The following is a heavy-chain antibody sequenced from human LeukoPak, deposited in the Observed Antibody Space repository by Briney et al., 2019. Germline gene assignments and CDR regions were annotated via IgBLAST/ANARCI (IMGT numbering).Heavy chain of an antibody. V-gene: IGHV4-34*01. CDR3: AKSNGYGLVDI. Sequence: PSETLSLTCAVSSGSFRGYYWTWFRQSPGKGLECIAEINHSGTTKYNPSLKGRVTISLDTSRNQFSLKLNSVTAEDTAVYYCAKSNGYGLVDIWGQGTMVTVSS. D-gene: IGHD3-10*01. J-gene: IGHJ3*02. CDR2: INHSGTT. CDR1: SGSFRGYY.